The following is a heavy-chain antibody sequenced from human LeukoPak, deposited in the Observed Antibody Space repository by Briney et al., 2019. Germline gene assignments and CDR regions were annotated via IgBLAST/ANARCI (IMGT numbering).Heavy chain of an antibody. D-gene: IGHD6-13*01. CDR1: GFTFSSYE. CDR3: ARGDRGTAAGNNWFNP. V-gene: IGHV3-48*03. CDR2: ISSSGSTI. J-gene: IGHJ5*02. Sequence: GGSLRLSCAASGFTFSSYEMNWVRQAPGKGLEWVSYISSSGSTIYYADSVKGRFTISRDNSKNTLYLQMNSLRVEDTAVYYCARGDRGTAAGNNWFNPWGQGTLVTVSS.